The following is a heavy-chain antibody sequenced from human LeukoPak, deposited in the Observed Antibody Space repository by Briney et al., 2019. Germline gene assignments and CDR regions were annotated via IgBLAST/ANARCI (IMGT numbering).Heavy chain of an antibody. CDR1: GYTFTGYY. J-gene: IGHJ4*02. D-gene: IGHD4/OR15-4a*01. CDR3: ARPLLWWPQVGYFDH. Sequence: ASVKVSCKASGYTFTGYYVHWVRQAPGQGLEWMGWINPNSGATNYAQTFQGRVTMTRDTSISTAYMELSGLRSDDTAVYYCARPLLWWPQVGYFDHWGQGTLVTVSS. CDR2: INPNSGAT. V-gene: IGHV1-2*02.